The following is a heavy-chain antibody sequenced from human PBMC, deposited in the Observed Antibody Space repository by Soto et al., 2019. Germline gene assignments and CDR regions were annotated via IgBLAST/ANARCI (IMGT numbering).Heavy chain of an antibody. J-gene: IGHJ1*01. CDR1: GYSFTNYC. D-gene: IGHD2-2*01. V-gene: IGHV5-51*01. Sequence: PGESLKISCNGSGYSFTNYCIGWVRQMPGKGLEWMGIIYPGDSETRYSPSFQGHVTISADKSISTAYLQWSSLKDSDTAMYYCAREGYCSSNSCLKSPFQHWGQGTLVTV. CDR3: AREGYCSSNSCLKSPFQH. CDR2: IYPGDSET.